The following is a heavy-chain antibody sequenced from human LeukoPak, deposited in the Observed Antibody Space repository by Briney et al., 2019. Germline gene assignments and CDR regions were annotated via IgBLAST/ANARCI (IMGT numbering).Heavy chain of an antibody. CDR2: ISSSSSYI. CDR1: GFTFSSYS. D-gene: IGHD1-14*01. Sequence: GGALSLSCAASGFTFSSYSMNWVRQAPGKGLEWVSSISSSSSYIYYADSVKGRFTISRDNAKNSLYLQMNSLRAEDTAVYYCARESSTTYYGMDVWGQGTTVTVSS. V-gene: IGHV3-21*01. CDR3: ARESSTTYYGMDV. J-gene: IGHJ6*02.